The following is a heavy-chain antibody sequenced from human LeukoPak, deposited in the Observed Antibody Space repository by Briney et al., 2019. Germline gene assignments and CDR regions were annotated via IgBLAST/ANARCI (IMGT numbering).Heavy chain of an antibody. CDR3: ARGPTGTSDV. Sequence: SHTQSLTRALYGASVSGYYWSWVHQPPGNGLEWLGEINHSGSTNYNPSLKSRVTISVDTSKNQFSLKLSSVTAADTAVYYCARGPTGTSDVWGKGTTVTVSS. V-gene: IGHV4-34*01. CDR2: INHSGST. CDR1: GASVSGYY. J-gene: IGHJ6*04.